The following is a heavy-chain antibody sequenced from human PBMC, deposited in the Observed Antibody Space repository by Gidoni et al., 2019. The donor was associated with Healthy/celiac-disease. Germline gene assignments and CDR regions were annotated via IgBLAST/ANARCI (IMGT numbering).Heavy chain of an antibody. Sequence: ITLKESGPTLVKPTQTLTLTCTFSGFSLSTSGVGVVWIRQPPGKALEWLALIYWDDDKRYTPSLKSRLTITKDPAKNQVVLTMTNMDPLDTATYYCAHGRFRAARPGAFDIWGQGTMVTVSS. V-gene: IGHV2-5*02. CDR3: AHGRFRAARPGAFDI. CDR1: GFSLSTSGVG. D-gene: IGHD6-6*01. J-gene: IGHJ3*02. CDR2: IYWDDDK.